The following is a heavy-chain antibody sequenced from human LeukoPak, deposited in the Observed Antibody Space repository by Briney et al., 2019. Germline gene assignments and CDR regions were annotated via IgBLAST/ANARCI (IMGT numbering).Heavy chain of an antibody. J-gene: IGHJ6*03. CDR2: VDPEDGET. CDR1: GYTFTDYY. D-gene: IGHD2-2*01. Sequence: ATVKISCKVSGYTFTDYYMHWVQQAPGKGLEWMGLVDPEDGETIYAEKFQGRVTITADTSTDTAYMELSSMRAEDTAVYYCATGGYCSSTSCRYYYDMDVWGKGTTVTVSS. V-gene: IGHV1-69-2*01. CDR3: ATGGYCSSTSCRYYYDMDV.